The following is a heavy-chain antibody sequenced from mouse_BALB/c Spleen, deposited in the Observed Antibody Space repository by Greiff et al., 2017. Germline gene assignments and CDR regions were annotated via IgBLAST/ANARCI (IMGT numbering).Heavy chain of an antibody. CDR2: ISSGGST. CDR1: GFTFSSYA. D-gene: IGHD1-2*01. CDR3: ARASHYYGSYYYAMDY. J-gene: IGHJ4*01. V-gene: IGHV5-6-5*01. Sequence: EVKVVESGGGLVKPGGSLKLSCAASGFTFSSYAMSWVRQTPEKRLEWVASISSGGSTYYPDSVKGRFTISRDNARNILYLQMSSLRSEDTAMYYCARASHYYGSYYYAMDYWGQGTSVTVSS.